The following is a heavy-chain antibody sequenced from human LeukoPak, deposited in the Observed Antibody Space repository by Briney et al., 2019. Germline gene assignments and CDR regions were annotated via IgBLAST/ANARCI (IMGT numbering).Heavy chain of an antibody. D-gene: IGHD5-18*01. Sequence: GASVKVSCKASGYTFTGYYMHWVRQAPGQGLEWMGWINPNSGGTDYAHKFQGRVTMTRDTSISTAYMELSRLRSDDTAVYYCARVPTYSYGYTRYYYGMDVWGQGTTVTVSS. V-gene: IGHV1-2*02. CDR2: INPNSGGT. J-gene: IGHJ6*02. CDR1: GYTFTGYY. CDR3: ARVPTYSYGYTRYYYGMDV.